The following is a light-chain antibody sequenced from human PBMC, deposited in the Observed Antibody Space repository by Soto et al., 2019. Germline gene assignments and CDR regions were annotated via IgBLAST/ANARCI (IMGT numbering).Light chain of an antibody. V-gene: IGLV3-21*02. Sequence: SYELTQPPSVSVAPGQTVRVTCGAKNIGSKSVHWYQQRSGQAPVLVVYDDRDRPSGVPERFSGSNSGNTATLTISRVEDGDEADYHCQVWDRSSDHYVFGTGTKV. J-gene: IGLJ1*01. CDR1: NIGSKS. CDR2: DDR. CDR3: QVWDRSSDHYV.